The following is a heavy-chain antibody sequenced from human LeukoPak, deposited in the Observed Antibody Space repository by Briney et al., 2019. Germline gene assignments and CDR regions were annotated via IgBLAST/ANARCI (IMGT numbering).Heavy chain of an antibody. Sequence: PGGSLRLSCAASGFTFNNYLMSWVRQAPGKGLEWVANIKQDGSEKYYVDPVKGRFTISRDNAKNSLYLQMNSLRAEDTAVYYCAELGITMIGGVWGKGTTVTISS. J-gene: IGHJ6*04. D-gene: IGHD3-10*02. CDR3: AELGITMIGGV. CDR1: GFTFNNYL. V-gene: IGHV3-7*01. CDR2: IKQDGSEK.